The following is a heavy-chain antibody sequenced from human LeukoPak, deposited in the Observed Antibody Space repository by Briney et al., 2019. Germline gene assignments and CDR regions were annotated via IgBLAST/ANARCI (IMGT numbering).Heavy chain of an antibody. Sequence: GGSLRLPCAASGFTFNNAWMNWVRQAPGKGLEWVANIKQDGSEKYYVDSVKGRFTISRDNAKNSLYLQMNSLRAEDTAVYYCARDRDWYSFDSWGQGTLVTVSS. CDR1: GFTFNNAW. V-gene: IGHV3-7*03. CDR3: ARDRDWYSFDS. D-gene: IGHD6-19*01. CDR2: IKQDGSEK. J-gene: IGHJ4*02.